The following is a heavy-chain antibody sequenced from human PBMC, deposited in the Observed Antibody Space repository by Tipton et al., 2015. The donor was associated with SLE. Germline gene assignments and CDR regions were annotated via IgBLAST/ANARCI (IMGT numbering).Heavy chain of an antibody. Sequence: TLSLTCTVSGGSISSSSYYWGWIRQPPGKGLEWIGYIYYSGSTNYNPSLKSRVTISVDTSKNQFSLKLSSVTAADTAVYYCGGWWHDAFDIWGQGTMVTVSS. CDR3: GGWWHDAFDI. CDR1: GGSISSSSYY. D-gene: IGHD2-8*02. CDR2: IYYSGST. V-gene: IGHV4-61*05. J-gene: IGHJ3*02.